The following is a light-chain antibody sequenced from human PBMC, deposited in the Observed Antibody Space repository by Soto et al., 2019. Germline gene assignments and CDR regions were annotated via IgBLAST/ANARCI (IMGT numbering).Light chain of an antibody. J-gene: IGKJ5*01. CDR2: DAS. CDR1: QSVTNK. Sequence: EMLMTQSPATLSVSPGERVSLSCWASQSVTNKLAWYQQRPGQPPRLLLYDASTRATGVPATFSGSGSETEFTLTISSLQSEDFAVYYCQQYNNWPPYTFGQGTRLEIK. CDR3: QQYNNWPPYT. V-gene: IGKV3-15*01.